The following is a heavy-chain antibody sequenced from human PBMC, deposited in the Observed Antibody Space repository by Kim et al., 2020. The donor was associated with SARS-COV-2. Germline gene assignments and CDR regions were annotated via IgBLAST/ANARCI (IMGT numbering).Heavy chain of an antibody. J-gene: IGHJ6*03. CDR1: GFTFGDYA. CDR2: IRSKAYGGTT. CDR3: TTYCSSTSCYTKVYYYMDV. D-gene: IGHD2-2*02. Sequence: GGSLRLSCTASGFTFGDYAMSWVRQAPGKGLEWVGFIRSKAYGGTTEYAASVKGRFTISRDDSKSIAYLQMNSLKTEDTAVYYCTTYCSSTSCYTKVYYYMDVWGKGTTVTVSS. V-gene: IGHV3-49*04.